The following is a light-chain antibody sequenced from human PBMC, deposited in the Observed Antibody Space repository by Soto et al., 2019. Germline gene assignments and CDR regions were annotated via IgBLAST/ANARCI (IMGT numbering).Light chain of an antibody. V-gene: IGLV1-40*01. J-gene: IGLJ1*01. Sequence: QSVLTQPPSVSEAPGQRVTISCTRSSSNIGAGYDVHWYQQLPGTAPKLLIYGNSNRPSGVPDRFSGSKSGTSASLAITGLQAEDEADYYCQSYDSSLSGYVFGTGTKVTVL. CDR1: SSNIGAGYD. CDR3: QSYDSSLSGYV. CDR2: GNS.